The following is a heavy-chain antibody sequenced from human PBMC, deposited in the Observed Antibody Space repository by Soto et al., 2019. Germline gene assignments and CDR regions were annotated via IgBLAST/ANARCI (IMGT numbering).Heavy chain of an antibody. CDR1: GYTFTSYA. CDR2: ISAYNGNT. J-gene: IGHJ4*02. CDR3: ARVSGYYYLDDY. Sequence: ASAKPSCKASGYTFTSYASSWLRQEPGQGLEWMGWISAYNGNTNYAQKLQGRVTITRDTSASTAYMELSSLRSEDTSVYYCARVSGYYYLDDYWGQRTLVTVSS. D-gene: IGHD3-22*01. V-gene: IGHV1-18*01.